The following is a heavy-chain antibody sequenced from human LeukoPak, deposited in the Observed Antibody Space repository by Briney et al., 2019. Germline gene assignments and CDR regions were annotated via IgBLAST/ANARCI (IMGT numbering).Heavy chain of an antibody. CDR1: GGSFSGYY. Sequence: SETLSLTCAVYGGSFSGYYWSWIRQSPGKGLEWIGEINHSGSTNYNPSLKSRVTISVDTSKNQFSLKLSSVTAADAAVYYCARGVRFDYWGQGTLVTVSS. CDR3: ARGVRFDY. D-gene: IGHD1-1*01. V-gene: IGHV4-34*01. CDR2: INHSGST. J-gene: IGHJ4*02.